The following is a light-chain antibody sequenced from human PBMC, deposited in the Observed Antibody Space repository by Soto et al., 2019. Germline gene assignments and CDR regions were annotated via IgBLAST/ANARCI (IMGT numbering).Light chain of an antibody. J-gene: IGKJ1*01. Sequence: DIQMPQSPSTLSASVGDRVTLTCRASQSISSYLNWYQQKPGKAPKLLIYAASSLQSGVPSRFRGSGSGTDFTLTISSLQPEDFASYYCQQSYSRTFGQGTKVDIK. V-gene: IGKV1-39*01. CDR3: QQSYSRT. CDR1: QSISSY. CDR2: AAS.